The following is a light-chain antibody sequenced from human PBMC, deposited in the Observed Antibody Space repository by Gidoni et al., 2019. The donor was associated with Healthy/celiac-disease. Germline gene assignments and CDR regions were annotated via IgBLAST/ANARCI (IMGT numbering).Light chain of an antibody. CDR2: AAS. CDR1: QGISGW. J-gene: IGKJ4*01. Sequence: DIQITQSPSSVSASVGDIVTITCRASQGISGWLAWYQQQQGKALKLLIYAASSLQSGVPSRFSGSGSGTDFTLTISSLEPEDFATYYWQKANSFPLTFGGGTKVEIK. V-gene: IGKV1D-12*01. CDR3: QKANSFPLT.